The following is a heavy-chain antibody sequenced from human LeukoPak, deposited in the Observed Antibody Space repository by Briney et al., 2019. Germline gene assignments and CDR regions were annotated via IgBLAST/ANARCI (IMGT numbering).Heavy chain of an antibody. CDR2: ISTNGGGT. V-gene: IGHV3-64*01. Sequence: GGSLRLSCAASGFTFSTYAMHWVRQTPGKGLEYVSAISTNGGGTYYANSVKGRFTISRDNSKNTLYLKMGSLRAEDMAVYYCARYCSGVSCYSGYDYWGQGTLVTVSS. CDR1: GFTFSTYA. J-gene: IGHJ4*02. CDR3: ARYCSGVSCYSGYDY. D-gene: IGHD2-15*01.